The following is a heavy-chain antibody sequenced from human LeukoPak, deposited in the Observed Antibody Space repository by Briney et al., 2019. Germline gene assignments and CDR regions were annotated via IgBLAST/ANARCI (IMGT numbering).Heavy chain of an antibody. D-gene: IGHD5-18*01. Sequence: PGGSLRLSCAASEFSVKYNYMTWVRQAPGKGLEWVSLLYSAGSTNYADSVKGRFTISRDDSKNTVYLQMNSLRAEDTAVYYCARPMQPTARTDPDFDYWGQGTLVTVSS. CDR1: EFSVKYNY. CDR3: ARPMQPTARTDPDFDY. V-gene: IGHV3-53*01. J-gene: IGHJ4*02. CDR2: LYSAGST.